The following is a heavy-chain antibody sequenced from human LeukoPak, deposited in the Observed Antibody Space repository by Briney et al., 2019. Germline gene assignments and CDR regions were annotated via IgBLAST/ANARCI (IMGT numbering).Heavy chain of an antibody. Sequence: PSETLSLTCTVSGGSISTYYWSWIRQSAGKGLEWIGSIYYSGSTYYNPSLKSRVTISVDTSKNQFSLKLSSVTAADTAVYYCARDNRIVVVPAAIPDAFDIWGQGTMVTVSS. CDR1: GGSISTYY. CDR3: ARDNRIVVVPAAIPDAFDI. CDR2: IYYSGST. D-gene: IGHD2-2*01. J-gene: IGHJ3*02. V-gene: IGHV4-59*04.